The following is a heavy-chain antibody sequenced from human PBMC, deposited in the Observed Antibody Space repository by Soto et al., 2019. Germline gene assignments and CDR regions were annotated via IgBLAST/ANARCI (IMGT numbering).Heavy chain of an antibody. Sequence: QVQLQQWGAGLLKPSETLSLTCAVYGGSFSPYFWSWIRQPPGKGLEWIGEINHSGSTNYNPSLTRRVNLAVDPSKNQVSLKLTTVAAADTAVYFCARLASGWQYYYFDFWGRGTPVTVSA. D-gene: IGHD6-19*01. V-gene: IGHV4-34*01. CDR2: INHSGST. J-gene: IGHJ2*01. CDR1: GGSFSPYF. CDR3: ARLASGWQYYYFDF.